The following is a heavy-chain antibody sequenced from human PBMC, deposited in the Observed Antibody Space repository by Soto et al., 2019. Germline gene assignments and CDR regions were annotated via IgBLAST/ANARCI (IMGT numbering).Heavy chain of an antibody. V-gene: IGHV4-59*01. CDR2: IYYSGST. CDR3: ASPRLSGDTDSGY. CDR1: GGXTSSYY. D-gene: IGHD4-17*01. Sequence: SETLSLTCSVSGGXTSSYYWSWIRQPPGKGLEWIGYIYYSGSTDYSPSLKSRVTMSIDTSQNQVSLKLTSVTTADTAVYYCASPRLSGDTDSGYWGQGTLVTVSS. J-gene: IGHJ4*02.